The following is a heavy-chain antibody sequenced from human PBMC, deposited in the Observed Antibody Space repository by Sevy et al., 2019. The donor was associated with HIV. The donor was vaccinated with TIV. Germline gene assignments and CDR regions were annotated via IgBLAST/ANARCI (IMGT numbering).Heavy chain of an antibody. J-gene: IGHJ4*02. CDR2: IDGSGGNL. CDR3: AKRGTYYGGPFDC. CDR1: EVTFYNYA. D-gene: IGHD1-26*01. Sequence: GGSLRLSCAASEVTFYNYAMTWARQAPGKGLEWVSVIDGSGGNLYYAYSVKGRFTISRDNSKNTLYLQMNSLRVDDTAVYYCAKRGTYYGGPFDCWGQGTLVTVSS. V-gene: IGHV3-23*01.